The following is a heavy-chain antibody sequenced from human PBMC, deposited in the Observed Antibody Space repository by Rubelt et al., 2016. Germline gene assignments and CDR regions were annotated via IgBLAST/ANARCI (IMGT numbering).Heavy chain of an antibody. CDR3: AHQRVFGGYGRLDY. D-gene: IGHD5-12*01. CDR2: IYGDDGK. Sequence: QITLKESGPTLVKPTQTLTVTCPFSGFSLRNTGVGVGWIRQPPGKALEWLAIIYGDDGKRSRPSLKSRVTITKDSSKNQVVLTMTNMDPVDTATYYGAHQRVFGGYGRLDYWGQGILVTVSS. V-gene: IGHV2-5*02. CDR1: GFSLRNTGVG. J-gene: IGHJ4*02.